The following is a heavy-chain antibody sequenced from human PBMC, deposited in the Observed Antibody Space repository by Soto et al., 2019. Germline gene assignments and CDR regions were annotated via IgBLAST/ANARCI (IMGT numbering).Heavy chain of an antibody. J-gene: IGHJ4*02. CDR3: LTYNDTSSHYHTDD. CDR2: IRSKANNYAT. D-gene: IGHD3-22*01. V-gene: IGHV3-73*02. Sequence: DVQLVESGGGLVQPGGSLKLSCAASAFTFSGSAMHWVRQASGKGLEWVGRIRSKANNYATAYAASVKGRFTISRDDSKSTAYLQMNSLKTDDTAVYYCLTYNDTSSHYHTDDWGQGILVTVCS. CDR1: AFTFSGSA.